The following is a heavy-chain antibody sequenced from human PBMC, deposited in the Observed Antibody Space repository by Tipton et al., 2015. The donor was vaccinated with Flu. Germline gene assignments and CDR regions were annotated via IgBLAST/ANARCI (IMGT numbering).Heavy chain of an antibody. J-gene: IGHJ6*02. CDR2: ISYDGSNK. V-gene: IGHV3-30*04. Sequence: SLRLSCAASGFTFSSYAMHWVRQAPGKGLEWVAVISYDGSNKYYADSVKGRFTISRDNSKNTLYLQMNSLRAEDTAVYYCARDEYGYTYGSYYDYVWGSYRSTDYYYGMDVWGQGTTVTVSS. D-gene: IGHD3-16*02. CDR1: GFTFSSYA. CDR3: ARDEYGYTYGSYYDYVWGSYRSTDYYYGMDV.